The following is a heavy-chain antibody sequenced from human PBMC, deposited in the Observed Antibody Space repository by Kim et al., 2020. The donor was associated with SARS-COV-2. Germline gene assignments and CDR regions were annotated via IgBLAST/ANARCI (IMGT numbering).Heavy chain of an antibody. J-gene: IGHJ3*02. CDR2: ISSSSSYI. V-gene: IGHV3-21*01. Sequence: GGSLRLSCAASGFTFSSYSMNWVRQAPGKGLEWVSSISSSSSYIYYADSVKGRFTISRDNAKNSLYLQMNSLRAEDTAVYYCARDHDYYDSSGRYDAFDIWGQGTMVTVSS. CDR3: ARDHDYYDSSGRYDAFDI. D-gene: IGHD3-22*01. CDR1: GFTFSSYS.